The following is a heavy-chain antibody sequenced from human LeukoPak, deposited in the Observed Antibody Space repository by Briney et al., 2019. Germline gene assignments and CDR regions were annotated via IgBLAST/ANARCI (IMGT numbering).Heavy chain of an antibody. CDR3: ARIQTYYGSGSYVDY. J-gene: IGHJ4*02. CDR1: GGSISSSNW. D-gene: IGHD3-10*01. CDR2: IYHSGST. V-gene: IGHV4-4*02. Sequence: SETLSLTCAVSGGSISSSNWWSWVRQPPGKGLEWIGEIYHSGSTNYNPSLKSLVTISVDKSKNQFSLKLSSVTAADTAVYYCARIQTYYGSGSYVDYWGQGTLVTVSS.